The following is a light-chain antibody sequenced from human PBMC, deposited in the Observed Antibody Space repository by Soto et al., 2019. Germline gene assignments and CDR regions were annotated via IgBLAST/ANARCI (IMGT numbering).Light chain of an antibody. J-gene: IGLJ1*01. Sequence: QSALTQPPSVSGSPGQSVTISCTGTRSDIGGNNYVSWYQQLPGKPPKLMIYDVSKPPSGVPDRFSGSNSGNTASLTISGLQAEDEADYYCCSYAGTTHVFGTGTKLTVL. CDR2: DVS. CDR1: RSDIGGNNY. CDR3: CSYAGTTHV. V-gene: IGLV2-11*01.